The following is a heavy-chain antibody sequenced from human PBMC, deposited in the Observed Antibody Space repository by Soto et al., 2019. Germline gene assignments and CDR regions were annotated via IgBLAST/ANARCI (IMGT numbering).Heavy chain of an antibody. Sequence: GASVKVSCKASGGTFSSYAISWVRQAPGQGLEWMGGIIPIFGTANYAQKFQRRVTITADESTSTAYMELSSLRSEDTAVYYCASPLWLRRDYYYGMDVWGQGTTVTVSS. J-gene: IGHJ6*02. V-gene: IGHV1-69*13. CDR1: GGTFSSYA. CDR3: ASPLWLRRDYYYGMDV. D-gene: IGHD5-18*01. CDR2: IIPIFGTA.